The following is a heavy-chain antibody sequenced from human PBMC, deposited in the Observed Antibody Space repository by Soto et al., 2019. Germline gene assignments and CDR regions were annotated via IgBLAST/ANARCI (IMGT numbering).Heavy chain of an antibody. V-gene: IGHV3-23*01. CDR2: ISGSGGST. CDR3: AGDRTENYYGSGSFHDQNWFDP. D-gene: IGHD3-10*01. CDR1: GFTFSSYA. J-gene: IGHJ5*02. Sequence: GGSLRLSCAASGFTFSSYAMSWVRQAPGKGLEWVSAISGSGGSTYYADSVKGRFTISRDNSKNTLYLQMNSLRAEDTAVAYCAGDRTENYYGSGSFHDQNWFDPWGQGTLVTVSS.